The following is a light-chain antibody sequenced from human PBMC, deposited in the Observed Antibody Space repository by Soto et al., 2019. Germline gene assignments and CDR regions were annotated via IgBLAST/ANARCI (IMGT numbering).Light chain of an antibody. Sequence: EVVMTQSPATLSVSPGERVTLSCRASQSVRSNLAWYQQKPRQAPRLLIYDASNRATGIPARLSGSGSGTVFTLTISSQEPEDSAVYYCQQRSNWLTFGQGTRLEIK. CDR1: QSVRSN. J-gene: IGKJ5*01. CDR3: QQRSNWLT. CDR2: DAS. V-gene: IGKV3-11*01.